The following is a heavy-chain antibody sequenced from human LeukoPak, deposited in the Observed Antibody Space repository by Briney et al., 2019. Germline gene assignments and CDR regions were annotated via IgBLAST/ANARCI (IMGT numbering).Heavy chain of an antibody. J-gene: IGHJ4*02. Sequence: SPTLSLTGSVSGGSINTYYWSWIRQTPGNGLEWIGFIYYTGSTNYNPSLKSRVTMSVDTSKSQFSLKLTSVTATDTALYYCARGANRLDSWGRGTLVTVSS. CDR1: GGSINTYY. CDR2: IYYTGST. CDR3: ARGANRLDS. D-gene: IGHD1-14*01. V-gene: IGHV4-59*12.